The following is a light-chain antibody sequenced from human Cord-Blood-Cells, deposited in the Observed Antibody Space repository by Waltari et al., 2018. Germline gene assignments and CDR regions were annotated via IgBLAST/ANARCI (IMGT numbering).Light chain of an antibody. CDR1: SLRSCY. CDR2: SKT. V-gene: IGLV3-19*01. J-gene: IGLJ2*01. Sequence: SSELPQDPAVSVVLGQTVRITCQGDSLRSCYASRYQQKPGQALVLVTYSKTHRPAGIPERVSGSSSGNTASLSCSGAQTDNEPDYYSNSRDSSGNHVVFGRGTKLTVL. CDR3: NSRDSSGNHVV.